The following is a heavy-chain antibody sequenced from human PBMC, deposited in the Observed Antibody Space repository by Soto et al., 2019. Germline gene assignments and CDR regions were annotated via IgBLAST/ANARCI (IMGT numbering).Heavy chain of an antibody. CDR2: IFPGDSDT. V-gene: IGHV5-51*01. CDR3: PRQHPLASSAWYN. CDR1: GYSFTTHW. J-gene: IGHJ4*02. Sequence: GESLKISCKGSGYSFTTHWIGWVRQVPGKGLEWMGIIFPGDSDTRYSPSFEGQVTMSVDKSISTAYLHWTSLKASDTAMYYSPRQHPLASSAWYNWGQGTLVTV. D-gene: IGHD6-19*01.